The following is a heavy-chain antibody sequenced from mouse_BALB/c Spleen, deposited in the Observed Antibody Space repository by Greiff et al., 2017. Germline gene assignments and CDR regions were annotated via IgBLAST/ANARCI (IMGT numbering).Heavy chain of an antibody. J-gene: IGHJ2*01. Sequence: VQLQQSGAELVKPGASVKLSCTASGFNIKDTYMHWVKQRPEQGLEWIGRIDPANGNTKYDPKFQGKATITADTSSNTAYLQLSSLTSEDTAVYYCARETILYGSSYFDYWDQGTTLTVSS. CDR3: ARETILYGSSYFDY. CDR1: GFNIKDTY. D-gene: IGHD1-1*01. V-gene: IGHV14-3*02. CDR2: IDPANGNT.